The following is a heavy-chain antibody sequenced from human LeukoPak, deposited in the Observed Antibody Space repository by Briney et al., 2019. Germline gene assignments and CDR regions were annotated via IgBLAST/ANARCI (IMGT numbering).Heavy chain of an antibody. V-gene: IGHV1-8*01. CDR1: GYTFTSYD. Sequence: ASVKVSCKASGYTFTSYDINWVRQATGQGLEWMRWMNPNSGNTGYAQKFQGRVTMTRNTSISIAYMELSSLRSEDTAVYYCAVADYYDSSGNFDHWGQGTLVTVSS. CDR2: MNPNSGNT. D-gene: IGHD3-22*01. CDR3: AVADYYDSSGNFDH. J-gene: IGHJ4*02.